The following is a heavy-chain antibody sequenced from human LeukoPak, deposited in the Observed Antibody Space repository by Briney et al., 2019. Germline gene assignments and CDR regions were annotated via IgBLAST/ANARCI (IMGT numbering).Heavy chain of an antibody. CDR3: ARDGVNWGIDL. J-gene: IGHJ5*02. Sequence: PGGSLRLSCAASGLTFRLYGMHWVRQAPGKGLEWVAVILNDGSNQYYADSVKGRFTVSRDNSKNTVFLQVNSLRADDTAVYYCARDGVNWGIDLWGQGTLAIVSS. CDR1: GLTFRLYG. D-gene: IGHD7-27*01. V-gene: IGHV3-33*01. CDR2: ILNDGSNQ.